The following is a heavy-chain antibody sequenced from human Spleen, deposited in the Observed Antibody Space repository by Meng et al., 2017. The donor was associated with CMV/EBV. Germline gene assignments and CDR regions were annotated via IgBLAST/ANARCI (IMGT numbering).Heavy chain of an antibody. V-gene: IGHV3-23*03. CDR2: IFSGGSKT. CDR3: AKAYAYDCTGYFPHFDP. D-gene: IGHD2/OR15-2a*01. Sequence: FTFGSYAMSLDCRAPGKGLEWVAVIFSGGSKTYYRDSVRCRFTIARDDSKNNQYLQIYSLRAEDTAVYFCAKAYAYDCTGYFPHFDPWGQGTLVTVSS. CDR1: FTFGSYA. J-gene: IGHJ5*02.